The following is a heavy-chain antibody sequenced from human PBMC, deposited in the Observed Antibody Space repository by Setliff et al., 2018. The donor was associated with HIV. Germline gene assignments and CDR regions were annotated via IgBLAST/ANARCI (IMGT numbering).Heavy chain of an antibody. CDR3: ARSRGTWGTSFGY. Sequence: RASVKVSCKASGGTFRKYSISWVRQAPGQGLEWMGGIIPIFPSPKYAQKFQGRVTITADESTNTAYMELSSLRFEDTAVYYCARSRGTWGTSFGYWDLGTLVTVSS. CDR1: GGTFRKYS. D-gene: IGHD3-16*01. J-gene: IGHJ4*02. V-gene: IGHV1-69*13. CDR2: IIPIFPSP.